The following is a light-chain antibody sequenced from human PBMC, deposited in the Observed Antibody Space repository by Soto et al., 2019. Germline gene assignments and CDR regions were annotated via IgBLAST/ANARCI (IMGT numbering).Light chain of an antibody. CDR2: AAS. Sequence: EVVLTQAPVTLSLSPGERATLSCRASQSFRGLLAWYQQKPGQAPRLLIYAASTRATGIPDRFSGSGSGTDFTLSISSLEPEDFAVYYCQQRSDWPPGFGQGTRLEIK. V-gene: IGKV3-11*01. J-gene: IGKJ5*01. CDR3: QQRSDWPPG. CDR1: QSFRGL.